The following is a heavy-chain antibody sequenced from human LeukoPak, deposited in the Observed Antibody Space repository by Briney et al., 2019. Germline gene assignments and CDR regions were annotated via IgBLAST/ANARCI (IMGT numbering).Heavy chain of an antibody. Sequence: SETLSLTCTVSGGSISSSSYYWGWIRQPPGKGLEWIGSIYYSGSTYYNPSLKSRVTISVDTSKNQFSLKLSSVTAADTAVYYCARVSIDRVFDYWGQGTLVTVSS. CDR2: IYYSGST. CDR3: ARVSIDRVFDY. CDR1: GGSISSSSYY. D-gene: IGHD2/OR15-2a*01. V-gene: IGHV4-39*07. J-gene: IGHJ4*02.